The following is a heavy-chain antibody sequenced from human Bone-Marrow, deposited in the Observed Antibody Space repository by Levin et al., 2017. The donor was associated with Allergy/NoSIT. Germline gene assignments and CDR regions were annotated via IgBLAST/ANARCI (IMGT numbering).Heavy chain of an antibody. CDR2: IYNTGST. CDR1: GGSISSRLYY. V-gene: IGHV4-61*02. D-gene: IGHD3-10*01. Sequence: PSETLSLTCTVSGGSISSRLYYWSWIRQPAGKGLEWIGRIYNTGSTNYNPSLNSRVTISVDTSKNQLSLKLSSVTAADTAVYYCARKLGQVTMVRGVITTLWYFDLWGRGTLVTVSS. CDR3: ARKLGQVTMVRGVITTLWYFDL. J-gene: IGHJ2*01.